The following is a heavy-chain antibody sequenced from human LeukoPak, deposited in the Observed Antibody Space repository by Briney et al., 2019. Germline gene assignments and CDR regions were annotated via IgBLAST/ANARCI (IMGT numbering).Heavy chain of an antibody. J-gene: IGHJ4*02. CDR2: ISGSGGST. D-gene: IGHD4-17*01. CDR3: AKAPYYGDYSPFDY. V-gene: IGHV3-23*01. Sequence: GGSLRLSCAATGFTFSSYAMSWVRQAPGKGLEWVSAISGSGGSTYYADSVKGRFTISRDNSKNTLYLQMNSLRAEDTAVYYCAKAPYYGDYSPFDYWGQGTLVTVSS. CDR1: GFTFSSYA.